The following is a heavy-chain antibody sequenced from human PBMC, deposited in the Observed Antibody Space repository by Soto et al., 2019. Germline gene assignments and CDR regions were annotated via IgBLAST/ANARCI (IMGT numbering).Heavy chain of an antibody. Sequence: ASVKVSCKASGYTFTSYYMHWVRQAPGQGLEWMGIINPSGGSTSYAQKFQGRVTMTRDTSTSTVYMELSSLRSEDTAVYYCAREHYYDSSGYERTYYYYYGMDVWGQGTTVTVSS. J-gene: IGHJ6*02. CDR3: AREHYYDSSGYERTYYYYYGMDV. CDR2: INPSGGST. V-gene: IGHV1-46*01. CDR1: GYTFTSYY. D-gene: IGHD3-22*01.